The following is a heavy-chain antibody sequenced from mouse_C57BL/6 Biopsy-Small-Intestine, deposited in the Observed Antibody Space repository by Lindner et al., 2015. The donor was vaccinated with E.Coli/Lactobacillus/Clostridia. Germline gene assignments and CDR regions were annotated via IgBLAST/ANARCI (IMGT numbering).Heavy chain of an antibody. J-gene: IGHJ3*01. CDR3: AKGGVGGVEGY. V-gene: IGHV9-3*02. Sequence: WLGWINYNHWEANICQDFAGRFVFSLDTSVSTAYLQINSLRAEDTAVYFCAKGGVGGVEGYWGQGTLVTVSS. D-gene: IGHD3-1*01. CDR2: INYNHWEA.